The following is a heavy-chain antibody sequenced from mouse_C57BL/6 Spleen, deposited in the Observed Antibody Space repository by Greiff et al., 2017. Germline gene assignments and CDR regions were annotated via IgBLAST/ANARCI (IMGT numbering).Heavy chain of an antibody. CDR1: GYTFTSYT. J-gene: IGHJ4*01. CDR3: AIAPPGNYYAMDY. D-gene: IGHD4-1*01. V-gene: IGHV1-4*01. Sequence: QVQLQQSGAELARPGASVKMSCKASGYTFTSYTMHWVKQRPGQGLEWIGYINLSSGYTKYNQKFKDKATLTADKSSSTAYMQPSSLTSKDSAVYYCAIAPPGNYYAMDYWGQGTSVTVSS. CDR2: INLSSGYT.